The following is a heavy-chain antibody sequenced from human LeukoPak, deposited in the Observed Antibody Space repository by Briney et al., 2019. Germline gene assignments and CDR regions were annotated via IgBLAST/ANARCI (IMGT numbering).Heavy chain of an antibody. CDR3: ASRTTVTNALSFDF. CDR1: GYFVSSAYY. D-gene: IGHD4-11*01. V-gene: IGHV4-38-2*01. CDR2: IYSTGST. J-gene: IGHJ4*02. Sequence: PSETLSLTCDVSGYFVSSAYYWGWIRQSPGKGLEWIGNIYSTGSTYYNPSLQSRVTNSVDASKNQFSLRLSSLTSADRAVYYCASRTTVTNALSFDFWGQGILVTVSS.